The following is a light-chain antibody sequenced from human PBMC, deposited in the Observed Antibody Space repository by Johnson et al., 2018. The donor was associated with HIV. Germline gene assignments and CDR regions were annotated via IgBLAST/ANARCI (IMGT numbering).Light chain of an antibody. CDR1: SSNIGNND. CDR2: DNN. V-gene: IGLV1-51*01. J-gene: IGLJ1*01. CDR3: GTWGV. Sequence: QSVLTQPPSVSAAPGQKVTISCSGSSSNIGNNDVSWYQQLPGTAPKLLIYDNNKRPSGIPDRFSGSKSGTSATLGITGLQTGDEADYYCGTWGVFRTGTKVTVL.